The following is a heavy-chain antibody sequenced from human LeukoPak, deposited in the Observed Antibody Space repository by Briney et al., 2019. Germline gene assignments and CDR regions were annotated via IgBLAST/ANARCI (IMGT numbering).Heavy chain of an antibody. J-gene: IGHJ5*02. Sequence: PGGSLRLSCAASGFTLSSFGMSWVRQAPGEGLEWVSTIRASGSDTFYADSVKGRFTISRDLSKNTLYLEMSNLEAGATAANSGAMGGGLAPFATWGQKPLFTVSS. V-gene: IGHV3-23*01. D-gene: IGHD3-16*01. CDR3: AMGGGLAPFAT. CDR1: GFTLSSFG. CDR2: IRASGSDT.